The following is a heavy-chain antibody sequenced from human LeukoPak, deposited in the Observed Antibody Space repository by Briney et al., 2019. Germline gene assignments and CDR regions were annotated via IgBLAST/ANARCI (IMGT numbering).Heavy chain of an antibody. CDR1: GFTFSSYA. V-gene: IGHV3-23*01. CDR3: AKDVPYGSGSYYSGWSDAFDI. CDR2: ISGSGGST. J-gene: IGHJ3*02. D-gene: IGHD3-10*01. Sequence: QSGGSLRLSCAASGFTFSSYAMSWVRQAPGKGLEWVSAISGSGGSTYYADSVKGRFTISRDNSKNTLYLQMNSLRAEDTAVYYCAKDVPYGSGSYYSGWSDAFDIWGQGTMVTVSS.